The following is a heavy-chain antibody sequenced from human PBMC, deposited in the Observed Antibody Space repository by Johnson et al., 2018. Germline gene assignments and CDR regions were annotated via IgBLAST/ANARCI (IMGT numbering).Heavy chain of an antibody. CDR3: TRRGYSSGYFDY. CDR1: GFTFSNAW. J-gene: IGHJ4*02. CDR2: IRRKAYGGTT. V-gene: IGHV3-49*04. D-gene: IGHD5-18*01. Sequence: VQLVQSGGGLVQPGGSLRLSCAASGFTFSNAWMNWVRQAPGKGLEWVGFIRRKAYGGTTEYAPFVKGRFTISIVDSKSIAYLQRNSLKTQDTALYYCTRRGYSSGYFDYWGQGTLVTVSS.